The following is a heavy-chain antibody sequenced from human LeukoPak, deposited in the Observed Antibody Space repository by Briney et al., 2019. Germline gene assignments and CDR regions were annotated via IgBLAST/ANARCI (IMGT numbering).Heavy chain of an antibody. V-gene: IGHV4-59*01. Sequence: SETLSLTCTVSGGSISSYYWSWIRQPPGRGLEWIGYIYYRGSTNYNPSLKSRVTISVETSKNQFSLKLSSVTAADTAVYYCARGPKRVYSSSSGYFDYWGQGTLVTVSS. CDR3: ARGPKRVYSSSSGYFDY. D-gene: IGHD6-6*01. J-gene: IGHJ4*02. CDR2: IYYRGST. CDR1: GGSISSYY.